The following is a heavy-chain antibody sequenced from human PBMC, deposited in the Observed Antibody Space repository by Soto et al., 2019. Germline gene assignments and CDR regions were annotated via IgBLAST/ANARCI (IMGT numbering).Heavy chain of an antibody. V-gene: IGHV1-69*01. CDR3: AGDGGGVVVSYYFDY. Sequence: QVQLVQSGAEVKKPGSSVKVSCKASGGTFSSYAISWVRQAPGQGLEWMGGIIPIFGTANYAQKFQGRVTTTADESPGTGYMDVSSLRSADTAVYYCAGDGGGVVVSYYFDYWGQGTLVTVSS. D-gene: IGHD3-22*01. J-gene: IGHJ4*02. CDR1: GGTFSSYA. CDR2: IIPIFGTA.